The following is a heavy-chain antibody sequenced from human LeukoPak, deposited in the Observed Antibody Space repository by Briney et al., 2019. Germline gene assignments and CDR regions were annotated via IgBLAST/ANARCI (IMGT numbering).Heavy chain of an antibody. J-gene: IGHJ6*02. D-gene: IGHD3-22*01. Sequence: SETLSLTCTVSGDSINSYYWSWIRQPPGKGLEWIGYLYYSGSTSYNPSLKSRVTISLDKSKNQFSLKLSSLTAADTAVYYCARDLYYYDSSGYYYYYYGMDVWGQGTTVTVSS. V-gene: IGHV4-59*12. CDR1: GDSINSYY. CDR3: ARDLYYYDSSGYYYYYYGMDV. CDR2: LYYSGST.